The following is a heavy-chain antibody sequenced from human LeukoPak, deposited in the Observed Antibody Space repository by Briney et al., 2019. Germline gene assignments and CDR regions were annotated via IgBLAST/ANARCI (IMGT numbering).Heavy chain of an antibody. D-gene: IGHD3-22*01. Sequence: ASVKVSCKASGYTFTSYGISWVRQAPGQGLEWMGRISAYNGNTNYAQKLQGRVTMITDTSTSTAYMELRSLRSDDTAVYYCARVSPGSTYYYDSSGYWTGLNFDYWGQGTLVTVSS. V-gene: IGHV1-18*01. CDR3: ARVSPGSTYYYDSSGYWTGLNFDY. CDR1: GYTFTSYG. CDR2: ISAYNGNT. J-gene: IGHJ4*02.